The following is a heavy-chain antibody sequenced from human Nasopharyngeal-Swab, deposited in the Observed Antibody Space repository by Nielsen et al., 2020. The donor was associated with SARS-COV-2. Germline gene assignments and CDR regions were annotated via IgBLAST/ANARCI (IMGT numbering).Heavy chain of an antibody. V-gene: IGHV4-59*08. CDR1: GGTIGSYY. CDR3: VSAPGWYYFDY. D-gene: IGHD6-19*01. Sequence: SETLSLTCTVSGGTIGSYYWSWIRQPPGKGLEWIGYIYYSGSTNYNPSLKSRVTISVDKSKNQFSLTLSSVTAADTAVYYCVSAPGWYYFDYWGQGTQVTVSS. J-gene: IGHJ4*02. CDR2: IYYSGST.